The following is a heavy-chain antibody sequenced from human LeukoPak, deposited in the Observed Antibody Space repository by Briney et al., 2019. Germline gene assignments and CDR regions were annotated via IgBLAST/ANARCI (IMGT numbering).Heavy chain of an antibody. CDR3: ARGPVTRFEI. J-gene: IGHJ3*02. V-gene: IGHV3-53*01. D-gene: IGHD4-17*01. Sequence: GGSLRLSCAASGFTVSSNYMSWVRQAPGKGLEWVSVIYSGGTTYYADSVKGRFTISRHNSNNTLYLQMNSLRAEDTAVHYCARGPVTRFEIWGQGTMVTVSS. CDR1: GFTVSSNY. CDR2: IYSGGTT.